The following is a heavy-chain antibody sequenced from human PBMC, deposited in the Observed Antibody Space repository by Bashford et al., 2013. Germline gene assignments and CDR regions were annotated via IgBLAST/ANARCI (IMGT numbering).Heavy chain of an antibody. Sequence: VRQAPGKGLVWVSRINSDGSDMIYADSVKGRFTSSRDNGKNTLYLQMNSLRAEDTAVYYCARGGSMHGFDVWGQGTMVTVSS. V-gene: IGHV3-74*01. D-gene: IGHD3-10*01. CDR2: INSDGSDM. J-gene: IGHJ3*01. CDR3: ARGGSMHGFDV.